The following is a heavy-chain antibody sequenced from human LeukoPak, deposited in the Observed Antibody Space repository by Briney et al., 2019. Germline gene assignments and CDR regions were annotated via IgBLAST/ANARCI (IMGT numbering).Heavy chain of an antibody. Sequence: QSGGSLRLSCAASGFTFSNYWMSWVRQAPGKGLEWVANIKDDGSEKYYVDPVKGRFTISRDNAKNSLFLQMNSLRAGAAAVDDYATGRIYKTTVCTGYWGQGTLVTVSS. CDR2: IKDDGSEK. V-gene: IGHV3-7*01. CDR1: GFTFSNYW. D-gene: IGHD4-17*01. CDR3: ATGRIYKTTVCTGY. J-gene: IGHJ4*02.